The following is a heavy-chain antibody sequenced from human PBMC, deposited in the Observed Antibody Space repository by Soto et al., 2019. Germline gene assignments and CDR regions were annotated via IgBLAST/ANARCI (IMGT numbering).Heavy chain of an antibody. CDR3: ARVGYYDSSGYLVYYYYYGMDV. CDR2: MNPNSGNT. J-gene: IGHJ6*02. V-gene: IGHV1-8*01. CDR1: GYTFTSYD. Sequence: ASVKVSCKASGYTFTSYDINWVRQATGQGLEWMGWMNPNSGNTGYAQKFQGRVTMTRNTSISTAYMELSSLRSVDTAVYYCARVGYYDSSGYLVYYYYYGMDVWGQGTTVTVSS. D-gene: IGHD3-22*01.